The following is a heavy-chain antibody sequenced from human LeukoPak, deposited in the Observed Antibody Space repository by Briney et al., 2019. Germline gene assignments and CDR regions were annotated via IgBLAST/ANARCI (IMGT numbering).Heavy chain of an antibody. CDR3: AKEYDILLGRHLDY. V-gene: IGHV3-23*01. CDR2: ISGSGGST. CDR1: RFTFSSHA. D-gene: IGHD3-9*01. Sequence: GGSLRLSCTACRFTFSSHAMSWVRQAPGKGLEWISGISGSGGSTYYANSVKGRFTISRDNSKNTLYLQVNNLRVEDTAVYHCAKEYDILLGRHLDYWGQGTLVTVSS. J-gene: IGHJ4*02.